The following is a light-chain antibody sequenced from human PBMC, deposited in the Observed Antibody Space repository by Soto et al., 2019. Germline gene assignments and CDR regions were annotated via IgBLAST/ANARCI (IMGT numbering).Light chain of an antibody. CDR2: KAS. Sequence: DIQMTQSPSTLSASVGDRVTISCRASQSINNWLAWYQQKPGKAPKLLIYKASSLQSGVPSRFGGSGSGTEFTLTINSLQPDDFATYYCQQYNSYPWTFGQGTKVEIK. J-gene: IGKJ1*01. CDR3: QQYNSYPWT. V-gene: IGKV1-5*03. CDR1: QSINNW.